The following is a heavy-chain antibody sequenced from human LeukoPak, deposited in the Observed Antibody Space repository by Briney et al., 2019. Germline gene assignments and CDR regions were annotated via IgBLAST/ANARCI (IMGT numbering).Heavy chain of an antibody. D-gene: IGHD2-8*02. CDR2: IDWEGGRT. V-gene: IGHV3-20*04. CDR1: GFPPKTFD. Sequence: RGSLRLSCEPSGFPPKTFDIGWVRQAPGGGLEWVAGIDWEGGRTGFAESVKGRFTISRDTVRNFLYLQVNSLRAEDTALYFCAREGGPLTGVLDAFDLWGQGTMVIVSS. J-gene: IGHJ3*01. CDR3: AREGGPLTGVLDAFDL.